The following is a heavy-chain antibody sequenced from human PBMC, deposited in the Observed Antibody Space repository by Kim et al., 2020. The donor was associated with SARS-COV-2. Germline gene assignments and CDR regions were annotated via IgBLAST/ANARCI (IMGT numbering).Heavy chain of an antibody. CDR1: GFTFSNAW. Sequence: GGSLRLSCAASGFTFSNAWMSWVRQAPGKGLEWVGRIKSKTDGGTTDYAAPVKGRFTISRDDSKNTLYLQMNSLKTEDTAVYYCTTEYYYGSGSYYKGYYYGMDVWGQGTTVTVSS. J-gene: IGHJ6*02. V-gene: IGHV3-15*01. CDR3: TTEYYYGSGSYYKGYYYGMDV. D-gene: IGHD3-10*01. CDR2: IKSKTDGGTT.